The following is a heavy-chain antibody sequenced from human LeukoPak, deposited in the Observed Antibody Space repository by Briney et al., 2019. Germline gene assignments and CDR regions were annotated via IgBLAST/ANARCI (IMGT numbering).Heavy chain of an antibody. Sequence: SETLSLTCTVSGGSISSGGYYWRWIRQHPGKGLEWIGYIYYSGSTYYNPSLKSRVTISVDTSKNQFSLKLSSVTAADTAVYYCARAYYDFWSGYLDWFDPWGQGALVTVSS. J-gene: IGHJ5*02. CDR3: ARAYYDFWSGYLDWFDP. D-gene: IGHD3-3*01. CDR1: GGSISSGGYY. V-gene: IGHV4-31*03. CDR2: IYYSGST.